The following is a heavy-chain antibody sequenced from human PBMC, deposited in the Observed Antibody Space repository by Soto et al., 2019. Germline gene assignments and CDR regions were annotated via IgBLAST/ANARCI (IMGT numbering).Heavy chain of an antibody. V-gene: IGHV4-4*07. D-gene: IGHD3-22*01. CDR3: ARERRYYDSSGYYYPSGMDV. CDR1: GGSISSYY. Sequence: PSETLSLTCTVSGGSISSYYWSWVRQPAGKGLEWIGRIYTSGSTNYNPSLKSRVTMSVDTSKNQFSLKLSSVTAADTAVYYCARERRYYDSSGYYYPSGMDVWGQGTTVTVSS. J-gene: IGHJ6*02. CDR2: IYTSGST.